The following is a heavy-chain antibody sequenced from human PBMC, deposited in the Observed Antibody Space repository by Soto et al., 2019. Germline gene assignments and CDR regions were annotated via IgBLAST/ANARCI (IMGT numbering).Heavy chain of an antibody. J-gene: IGHJ5*02. CDR1: GLSITDSEMG. Sequence: QVTLKESGPVLVKPTETLTLRCTVSGLSITDSEMGVSWIRQPPGQPLEWLAHIDSSGEKSYRTFLKSRLAISKDTYKSQIVLTMTNMDPADTATYYCARRHLAVAVSPWFDPWGQGSPVTVSS. D-gene: IGHD6-19*01. CDR2: IDSSGEK. CDR3: ARRHLAVAVSPWFDP. V-gene: IGHV2-26*01.